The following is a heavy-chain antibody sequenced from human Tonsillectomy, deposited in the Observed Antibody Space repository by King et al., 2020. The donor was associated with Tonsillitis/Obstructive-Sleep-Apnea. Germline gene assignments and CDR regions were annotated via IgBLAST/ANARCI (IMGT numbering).Heavy chain of an antibody. CDR1: GFTFSTYT. D-gene: IGHD6-6*01. J-gene: IGHJ3*02. V-gene: IGHV3-48*02. CDR3: AREYSSSSGRAFDI. Sequence: VQPVESGGGLVQPGGSLRLSCAASGFTFSTYTMNWVRQAPGKGLEWVSYITGSSSSTMYYADSVKGRFTISRDNAKNSLYLQMNSLRDEDTAVYYCAREYSSSSGRAFDIWGHGTMVAVSS. CDR2: ITGSSSSTM.